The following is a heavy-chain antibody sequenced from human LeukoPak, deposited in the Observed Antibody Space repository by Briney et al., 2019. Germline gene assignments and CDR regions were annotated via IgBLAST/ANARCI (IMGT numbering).Heavy chain of an antibody. J-gene: IGHJ4*02. D-gene: IGHD3-10*01. CDR2: IRYDGSNK. Sequence: PGGSLRLSCAASGFTFSSYGMHWVRQAPGKGLEWVAFIRYDGSNKYYADSVKGRFTISRDNSKNTLYLQMNSLRAEDTAVYYCAKAMVRGGVFSHFDYWGQGTLVTVSS. V-gene: IGHV3-30*02. CDR1: GFTFSSYG. CDR3: AKAMVRGGVFSHFDY.